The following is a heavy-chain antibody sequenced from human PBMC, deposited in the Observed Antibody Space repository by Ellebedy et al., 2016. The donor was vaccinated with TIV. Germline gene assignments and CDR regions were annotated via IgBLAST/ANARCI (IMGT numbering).Heavy chain of an antibody. D-gene: IGHD3-22*01. Sequence: SETLSLXXAVYGGSFSGYYWSWIRQPPGKGLEWIGEINHSGSTNYNPSLKSRVTISVDTSKNRFSLKLSSVTAADTAVYYCARGRRITMIVVVITTLKGAFDIWGQGTMVTVSS. CDR2: INHSGST. V-gene: IGHV4-34*01. J-gene: IGHJ3*02. CDR1: GGSFSGYY. CDR3: ARGRRITMIVVVITTLKGAFDI.